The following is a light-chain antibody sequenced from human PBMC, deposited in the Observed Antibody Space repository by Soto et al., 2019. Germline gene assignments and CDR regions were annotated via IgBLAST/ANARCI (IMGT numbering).Light chain of an antibody. V-gene: IGKV3-20*01. CDR1: QTVSSY. J-gene: IGKJ1*01. CDR2: GAS. CDR3: QQYGSSPT. Sequence: EVVLTQSPGTLSLSPGERGTLSCRASQTVSSYLAWYQQKPGQAPRLLIYGASTRAPGIPDRFSGSGSGSDFTLTISRLEPEDFAVYYCQQYGSSPTFGQGTKVDIK.